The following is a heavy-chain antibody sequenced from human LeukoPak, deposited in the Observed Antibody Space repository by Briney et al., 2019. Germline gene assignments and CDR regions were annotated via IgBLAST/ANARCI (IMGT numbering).Heavy chain of an antibody. J-gene: IGHJ4*02. Sequence: GGSLRLSCAASGFTSNIYAMSWVRQAPGKGLEWVSAISGSGGSTYYAGSVKGRFTISRDNSQNTVYLQMNSLRAEDTALYYCAKPIYGDYSFDYWGQGTLVTVSS. D-gene: IGHD4-17*01. CDR1: GFTSNIYA. CDR3: AKPIYGDYSFDY. V-gene: IGHV3-23*01. CDR2: ISGSGGST.